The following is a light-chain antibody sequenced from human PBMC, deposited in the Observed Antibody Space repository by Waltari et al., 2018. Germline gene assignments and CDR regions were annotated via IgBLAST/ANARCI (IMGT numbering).Light chain of an antibody. CDR3: YSASDNNLVS. V-gene: IGLV3-27*01. CDR2: QDN. Sequence: SYELTQPSSVSVSPGQTARITCSGDILAKTHARWFQQKPGQAPLLVIFQDNLRPSGFPWRFSGSSSGTTVTLTICGVHVDDEADYLCYSASDNNLVSFGGGTKLTVL. CDR1: ILAKTH. J-gene: IGLJ2*01.